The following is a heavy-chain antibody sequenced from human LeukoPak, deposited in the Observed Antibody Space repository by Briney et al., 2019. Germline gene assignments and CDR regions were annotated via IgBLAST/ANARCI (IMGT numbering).Heavy chain of an antibody. J-gene: IGHJ4*02. Sequence: PSETLSLTCTVSGGSISSSSYYWGWIRQPPGKGLEWIGSIYYSGSTYYNPSLKSRVTISVDTSKNQFSLKLSSVTAADTAVYYCARGQGYCSSTSCRYYFDYWGQGTLVTVSS. CDR1: GGSISSSSYY. CDR2: IYYSGST. V-gene: IGHV4-39*07. CDR3: ARGQGYCSSTSCRYYFDY. D-gene: IGHD2-2*01.